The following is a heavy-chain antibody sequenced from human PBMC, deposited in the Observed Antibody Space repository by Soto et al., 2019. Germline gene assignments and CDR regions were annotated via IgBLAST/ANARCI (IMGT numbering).Heavy chain of an antibody. CDR3: VKVFSFYGILSGDYSKKFFDP. CDR1: GFTFSEYS. CDR2: ISSDGGIT. Sequence: PGGSLRLSCSASGFTFSEYSMHWVRQAPWKGLKYVSTISSDGGITYYADSVKGRFTISRDNSKNTLYLQMNSMRPEDTAVYYCVKVFSFYGILSGDYSKKFFDPWGQGTLVTVSS. V-gene: IGHV3-64D*06. D-gene: IGHD3-9*01. J-gene: IGHJ5*02.